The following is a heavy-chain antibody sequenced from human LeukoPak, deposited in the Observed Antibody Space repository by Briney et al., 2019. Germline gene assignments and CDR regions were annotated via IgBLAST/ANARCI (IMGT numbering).Heavy chain of an antibody. CDR3: TTDPAGIQESTKGFPY. CDR1: GFTFSDAW. V-gene: IGHV3-15*01. J-gene: IGHJ4*02. CDR2: VKSKTDGETT. Sequence: GGSLRLSCAASGFTFSDAWMTWVRQAPGKGLEWVGRVKSKTDGETTAYAAPVKGRFTISRDDSKNTVYLQMNGLKTEDTAVYFCTTDPAGIQESTKGFPYWGQGTLVTVSS. D-gene: IGHD1-26*01.